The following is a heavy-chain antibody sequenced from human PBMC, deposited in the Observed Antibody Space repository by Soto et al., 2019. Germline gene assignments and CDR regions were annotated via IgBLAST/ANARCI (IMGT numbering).Heavy chain of an antibody. CDR2: THNNGRT. Sequence: SETLSLTCTVSGGSISTYYWSWIRQVPGKGLEWIGHTHNNGRTNYIYSPSLKSRVTISVDTSKNQFSLTLRSVTAADTAVYFCARDKENTYGAFVGYWGQGILVTVSS. V-gene: IGHV4-59*01. CDR1: GGSISTYY. D-gene: IGHD2-21*01. J-gene: IGHJ4*02. CDR3: ARDKENTYGAFVGY.